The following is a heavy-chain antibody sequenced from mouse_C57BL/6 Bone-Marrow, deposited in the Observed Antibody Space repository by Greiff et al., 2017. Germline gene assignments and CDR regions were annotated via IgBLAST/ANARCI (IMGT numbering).Heavy chain of an antibody. V-gene: IGHV5-2*01. CDR2: IISDGGST. D-gene: IGHD2-2*01. Sequence: EVKVVESGGGLVQPGESLKLSCESNEYEFPSHDMSWVRKTPEKRLELVAAIISDGGSTYYPDTMERRFIISRDNTKKTLYLQMSSLRSEDTALYYCARQGDMVTSSMAYWGQGTSVTVSS. CDR3: ARQGDMVTSSMAY. J-gene: IGHJ4*01. CDR1: EYEFPSHD.